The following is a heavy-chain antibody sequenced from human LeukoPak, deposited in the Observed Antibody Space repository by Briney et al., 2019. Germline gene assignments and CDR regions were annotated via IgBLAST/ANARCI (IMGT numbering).Heavy chain of an antibody. CDR3: ARDQHTFGSGSPYFDY. CDR1: GGSISSSNW. V-gene: IGHV4-4*02. J-gene: IGHJ4*02. CDR2: IYHSVNI. Sequence: SETLSLTCAVSGGSISSSNWWSWVRQPPGKGLEWIGEIYHSVNINYNPSLKSRVTMSVDKSKNQFSLKLSSVTAADTAVYYCARDQHTFGSGSPYFDYWGQGTLVTVSS. D-gene: IGHD3-10*01.